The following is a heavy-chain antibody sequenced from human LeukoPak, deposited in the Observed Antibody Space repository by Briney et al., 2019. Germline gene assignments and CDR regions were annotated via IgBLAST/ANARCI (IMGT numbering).Heavy chain of an antibody. CDR1: GFTFDTFW. CDR2: IKKDGSEE. CDR3: AGGSGWLIDY. V-gene: IGHV3-7*01. Sequence: GGSLRLSCAASGFTFDTFWMNWVRQAPGKGLEWVAVIKKDGSEELYGDSVKDRFTISRDNDKNSLFLQMNGLRVEDTAVYYCAGGSGWLIDYWGQGTLVTVSS. J-gene: IGHJ4*02. D-gene: IGHD6-19*01.